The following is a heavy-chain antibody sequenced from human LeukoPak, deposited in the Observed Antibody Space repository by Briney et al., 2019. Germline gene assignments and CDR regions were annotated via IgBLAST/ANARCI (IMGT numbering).Heavy chain of an antibody. J-gene: IGHJ6*03. Sequence: SETLSLTCTVSGGSISSYYWSWIRQPPGKGLEWIGYIYYSGSTSYNPSLKSRVTISVDTSKNQFSLKLSSVTAADTAVYYCTRLVYYYDSSGPLRGHYYYYMDVWGKGTTVTVSS. CDR3: TRLVYYYDSSGPLRGHYYYYMDV. D-gene: IGHD3-22*01. CDR1: GGSISSYY. CDR2: IYYSGST. V-gene: IGHV4-59*01.